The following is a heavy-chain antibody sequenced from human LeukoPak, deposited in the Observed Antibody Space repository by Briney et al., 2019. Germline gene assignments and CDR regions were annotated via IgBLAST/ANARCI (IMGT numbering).Heavy chain of an antibody. CDR2: IYSGGST. J-gene: IGHJ4*02. D-gene: IGHD3-3*01. CDR3: AREGSGLVLCD. Sequence: GGALGLFRAACGLTVSSNYMSWVRRAPAWGLVGVSVIYSGGSTYYADSVKGRFTISRDNSKNTLYLQMNSLRAEDTAVYYCAREGSGLVLCDWGQGTLVTVSS. CDR1: GLTVSSNY. V-gene: IGHV3-66*01.